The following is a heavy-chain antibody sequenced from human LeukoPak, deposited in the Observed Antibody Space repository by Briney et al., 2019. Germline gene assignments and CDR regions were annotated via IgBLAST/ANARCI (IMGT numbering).Heavy chain of an antibody. Sequence: GGSLRLSCAASGFTFSSYGMHWVRQAPGKGLEWVAVISYDGSNKYYADSVKGRFTISRDNSKNTLYLQMNSLRAEDTAVYYCAKVGVATEYYYYYGMDVWGKGTTVTVSS. CDR3: AKVGVATEYYYYYGMDV. V-gene: IGHV3-30*18. CDR1: GFTFSSYG. CDR2: ISYDGSNK. D-gene: IGHD5-12*01. J-gene: IGHJ6*04.